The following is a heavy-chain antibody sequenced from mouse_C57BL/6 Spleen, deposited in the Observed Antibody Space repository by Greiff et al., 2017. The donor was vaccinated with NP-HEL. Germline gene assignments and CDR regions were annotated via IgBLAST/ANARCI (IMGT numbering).Heavy chain of an antibody. D-gene: IGHD4-1*01. V-gene: IGHV5-4*01. CDR1: GFTFSSYA. J-gene: IGHJ1*03. CDR3: AREGTGTRYFDV. Sequence: DVHLVESGGGLVKPGGSLKLSCAASGFTFSSYAMSWVRQTPEKRLEWVATISAGGSYTYYPDNVKGRFTISRDNAKNNLYLQMSHLKSEDTAMYYCAREGTGTRYFDVWGTGTTVTVSS. CDR2: ISAGGSYT.